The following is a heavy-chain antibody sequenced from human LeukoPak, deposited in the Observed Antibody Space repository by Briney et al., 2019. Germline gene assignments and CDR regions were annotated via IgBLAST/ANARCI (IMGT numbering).Heavy chain of an antibody. V-gene: IGHV3-11*04. CDR1: GFTLTDNY. Sequence: GGSLRLSCAASGFTLTDNYMSWIRQAPGKGLEWVAYINNVGNIIYYADSVKGRFTISRDNSKNTLYLQMNSLRVEDTAVYYCASGNEYYFDYWGQGTLVTVSS. D-gene: IGHD1-1*01. CDR3: ASGNEYYFDY. J-gene: IGHJ4*02. CDR2: INNVGNII.